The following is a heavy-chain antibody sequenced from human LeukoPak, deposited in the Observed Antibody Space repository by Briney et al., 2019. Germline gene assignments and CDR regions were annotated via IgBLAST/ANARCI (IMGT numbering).Heavy chain of an antibody. V-gene: IGHV4-34*01. CDR3: ARGRTSRIVVVPAAIWYFDL. CDR2: INHSGST. J-gene: IGHJ2*01. D-gene: IGHD2-2*01. CDR1: GGSFSGYY. Sequence: PSETLSLTCAVYGGSFSGYYWSWIRQPPGKGLEWIGEINHSGSTNYNPSLKNRVTISVDTSKNQFSLKLSSVTAADTAVYYCARGRTSRIVVVPAAIWYFDLWGRGTLVTVSS.